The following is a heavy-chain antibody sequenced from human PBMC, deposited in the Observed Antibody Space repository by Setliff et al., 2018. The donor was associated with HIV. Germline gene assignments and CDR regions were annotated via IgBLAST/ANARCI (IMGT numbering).Heavy chain of an antibody. Sequence: SETLSLTCSVSGGSVGSHFWAWIRQTPGKRLDWIGYISNIGIINHDPSLRSRVTTSIDTSKNQMSLKLTSVTPADTAVYYCARGSLDNDVEAAVVTHWGRGILVTVSS. CDR3: ARGSLDNDVEAAVVTH. CDR1: GGSVGSHF. J-gene: IGHJ4*02. V-gene: IGHV4-59*02. CDR2: ISNIGII. D-gene: IGHD5-18*01.